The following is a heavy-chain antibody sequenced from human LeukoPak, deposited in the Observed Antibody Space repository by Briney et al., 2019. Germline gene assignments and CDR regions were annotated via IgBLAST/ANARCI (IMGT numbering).Heavy chain of an antibody. CDR1: GFTFSDYV. Sequence: GGSLRLSCAASGFTFSDYVMSWVRQAPGKGLEWVSSIGGPGGSTYYAESAKGRFTISRDNSKNTVYLQMNSLRAEDTAVYYCAKDRNRVDIVAASDYWGQGTLVTVSS. V-gene: IGHV3-23*01. J-gene: IGHJ4*02. CDR3: AKDRNRVDIVAASDY. CDR2: IGGPGGST. D-gene: IGHD5-12*01.